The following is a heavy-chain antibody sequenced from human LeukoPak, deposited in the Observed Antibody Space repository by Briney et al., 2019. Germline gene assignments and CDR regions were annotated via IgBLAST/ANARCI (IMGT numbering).Heavy chain of an antibody. D-gene: IGHD6-19*01. CDR1: GYTFTGYY. CDR3: AREAGSFDH. V-gene: IGHV1-2*02. Sequence: ASVKVSCKASGYTFTGYYIHWVSQAPGQQLEWMAWINPISGGTNSAQKFQGRVTMTRDTSISTAYMELSGLRSDATAVYYCAREAGSFDHWGQGTLVTVSS. CDR2: INPISGGT. J-gene: IGHJ4*02.